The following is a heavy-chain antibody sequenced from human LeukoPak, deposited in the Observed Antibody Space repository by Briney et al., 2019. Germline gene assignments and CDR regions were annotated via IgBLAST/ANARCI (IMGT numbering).Heavy chain of an antibody. J-gene: IGHJ4*02. CDR1: GYTFTGYY. Sequence: ASLKVSCKASGYTFTGYYLHWVRQAPGQGLEWMGWINPNSGDTKYAQKFQGRVTMTRDTSISSAYMELNSLTSDDTAVYYCARVPYYGSGSYPYYFDYWGQGTLVTVSS. CDR2: INPNSGDT. CDR3: ARVPYYGSGSYPYYFDY. V-gene: IGHV1-2*02. D-gene: IGHD3-10*01.